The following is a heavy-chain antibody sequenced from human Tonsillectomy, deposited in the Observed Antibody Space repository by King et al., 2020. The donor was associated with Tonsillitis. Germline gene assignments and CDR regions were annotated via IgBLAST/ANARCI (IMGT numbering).Heavy chain of an antibody. CDR1: GGSISSSSHF. CDR2: IYYIGST. Sequence: QVQLQESGPGLVKPSETLSLTCTVSGGSISSSSHFWGWIRQPPGKGLEWIGSIYYIGSTYYNPSLKSRVTLSVDTSKNQFSLKRSSVTAADTAVYYCASVDNWNFAAGFDYWGQGTLVTVSS. D-gene: IGHD1-1*01. J-gene: IGHJ4*02. CDR3: ASVDNWNFAAGFDY. V-gene: IGHV4-39*01.